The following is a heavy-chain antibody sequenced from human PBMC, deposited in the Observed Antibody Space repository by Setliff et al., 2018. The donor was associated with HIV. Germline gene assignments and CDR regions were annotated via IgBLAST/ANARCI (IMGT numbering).Heavy chain of an antibody. CDR2: INHSGST. V-gene: IGHV4-34*01. J-gene: IGHJ6*03. Sequence: SETLSLTCAVFGGSFTDIGGSFTDYYWIWIRQPPGKGLEWIGEINHSGSTHYNPSLKSRFTISVDTSKNQFSLRLNSVTAADTAVYYCARGATLLPGYSDRWEYFYMDVWGKGTTVTVSS. CDR3: ARGATLLPGYSDRWEYFYMDV. CDR1: GGSFTDIGGSFTDYY. D-gene: IGHD5-12*01.